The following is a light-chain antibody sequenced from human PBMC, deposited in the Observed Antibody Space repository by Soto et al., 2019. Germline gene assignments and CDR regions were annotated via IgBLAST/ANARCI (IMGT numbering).Light chain of an antibody. Sequence: EIVMTQSPATLSVSPGERATLSCRASQSISTNLAWYQQKPGQAPRLLIYGASTRATGIPARFSGSGSGTEFTLIIIRLESEGFAVYYCQQYNNCPRTFGQVTKLEIK. CDR2: GAS. CDR3: QQYNNCPRT. CDR1: QSISTN. J-gene: IGKJ1*01. V-gene: IGKV3-15*01.